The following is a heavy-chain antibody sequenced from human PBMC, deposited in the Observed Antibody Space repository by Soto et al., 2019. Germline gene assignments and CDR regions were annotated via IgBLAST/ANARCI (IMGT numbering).Heavy chain of an antibody. CDR2: IWYDGSNK. CDR3: ARTAYYDFWSGYYEYGMDV. V-gene: IGHV3-33*01. CDR1: GFTFSSYG. Sequence: PGGSLRLSCAASGFTFSSYGMHWVRQAPGKGLEWVAVIWYDGSNKYYADSVKGRFTISRDNSKNTLYLQMNSLRAEDTAVYYCARTAYYDFWSGYYEYGMDVWGQGTTVTVSS. J-gene: IGHJ6*02. D-gene: IGHD3-3*01.